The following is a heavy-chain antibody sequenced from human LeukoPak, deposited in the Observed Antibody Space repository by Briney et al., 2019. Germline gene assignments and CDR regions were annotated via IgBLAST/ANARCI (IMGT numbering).Heavy chain of an antibody. CDR1: GGSISSHY. CDR3: ARTSGSCSFDY. D-gene: IGHD1-26*01. V-gene: IGHV4-59*11. Sequence: SETLSLTCTVSGGSISSHYWSWIRQPPGKGLEWIGYIYYSGTTNYNPSLKSRVTISVDTSKNQFSLKLSSVTAADTAVYYCARTSGSCSFDYWGQGTLVTVSS. J-gene: IGHJ4*02. CDR2: IYYSGTT.